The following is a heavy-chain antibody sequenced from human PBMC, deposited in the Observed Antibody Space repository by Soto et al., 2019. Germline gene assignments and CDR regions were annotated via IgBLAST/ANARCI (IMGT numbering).Heavy chain of an antibody. CDR1: GGSFSGYY. D-gene: IGHD5-18*01. Sequence: QVQLQQWGAGLLKPSETLSLIGAVYGGSFSGYYWSWIRQPPGKGLEWIGEINHSGSTNYNPTLKSRVTISVDTSKNQCSLKLSSVTAADTAVYYCARGLGDDDTAMVTSLWGQWATVTVSS. V-gene: IGHV4-34*01. CDR3: ARGLGDDDTAMVTSL. J-gene: IGHJ6*02. CDR2: INHSGST.